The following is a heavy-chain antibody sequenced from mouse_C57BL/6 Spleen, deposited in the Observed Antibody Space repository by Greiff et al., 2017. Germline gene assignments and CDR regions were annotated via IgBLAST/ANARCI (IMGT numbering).Heavy chain of an antibody. Sequence: EVMLVASGEGLVKPGGSLKLSCAASGFTFRSYAMSWVRQTPEQRLEWVAYISSGGDYIDYADTVKGRFTISRDNARNTLYLQMSSLKSEDTAMYYCTRGSNPVYFDYWGQGTTLTVSS. CDR1: GFTFRSYA. D-gene: IGHD1-1*01. CDR2: ISSGGDYI. V-gene: IGHV5-9-1*02. CDR3: TRGSNPVYFDY. J-gene: IGHJ2*01.